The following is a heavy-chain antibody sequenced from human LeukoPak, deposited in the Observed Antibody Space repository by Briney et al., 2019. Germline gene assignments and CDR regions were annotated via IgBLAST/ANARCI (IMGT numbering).Heavy chain of an antibody. CDR3: ARVSGGYVEALDY. V-gene: IGHV4-34*01. CDR2: INHSGST. J-gene: IGHJ4*02. CDR1: GGSSSNYY. D-gene: IGHD5-12*01. Sequence: PSETLSLTCVLYGGSSSNYYWSWIRQPPGKGLEWIGEINHSGSTNYNPSLKSRVTISVDTSKNQFSLKLSSVTAADTAVYYCARVSGGYVEALDYWGQGTLVTVSS.